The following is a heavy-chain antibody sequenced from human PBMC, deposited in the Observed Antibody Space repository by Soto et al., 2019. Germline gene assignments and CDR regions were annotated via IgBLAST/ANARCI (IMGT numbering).Heavy chain of an antibody. V-gene: IGHV3-23*01. CDR1: GFSFSTYA. CDR3: ARGERWLQPNYYYYGMDV. J-gene: IGHJ6*02. CDR2: ISGSGDGT. Sequence: GGSPRLSCAASGFSFSTYAMHWVRQAPGKGLEWVSAISGSGDGTYFADSVKGRFTISRDNSKNTAYLQMSSLRPEDTAVYYCARGERWLQPNYYYYGMDVWGQGTTVTVSS. D-gene: IGHD5-12*01.